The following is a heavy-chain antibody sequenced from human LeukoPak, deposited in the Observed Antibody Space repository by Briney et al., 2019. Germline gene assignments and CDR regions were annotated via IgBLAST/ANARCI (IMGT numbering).Heavy chain of an antibody. D-gene: IGHD5-24*01. Sequence: KPGGSLRLSCAASGFTFGDYYMSWIRQAPGKGLEWVSYISSSGSTIYYADSVKGRFTISRDNAKNSLYLQMSSLRAEDTALYYCTRRAARWQFDLWGRGTLLTVSS. CDR3: TRRAARWQFDL. CDR1: GFTFGDYY. J-gene: IGHJ2*01. V-gene: IGHV3-11*01. CDR2: ISSSGSTI.